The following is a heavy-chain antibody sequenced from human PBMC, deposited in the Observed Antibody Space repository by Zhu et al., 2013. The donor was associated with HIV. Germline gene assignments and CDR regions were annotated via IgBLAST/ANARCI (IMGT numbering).Heavy chain of an antibody. D-gene: IGHD1-26*01. V-gene: IGHV1-69-2*01. CDR3: ATVPSSGATYTLDI. CDR1: GATLTDFF. J-gene: IGHJ3*02. CDR2: IDPEEGEA. Sequence: EVLVVQSGAEVRKPGATVKISCKVSGATLTDFFIHWVQQAPGRGLEWVGLIDPEEGEAVYAQRFQGRVTITADTSRDIVYMELTSLRSEDTAIFYCATVPSSGATYTLDIWGQGTMVTVSS.